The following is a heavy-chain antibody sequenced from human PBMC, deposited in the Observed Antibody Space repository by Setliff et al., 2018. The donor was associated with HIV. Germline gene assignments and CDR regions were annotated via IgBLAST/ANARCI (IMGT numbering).Heavy chain of an antibody. V-gene: IGHV3-11*04. CDR1: GFTVSSNY. D-gene: IGHD5-12*01. CDR3: ARVISGYDWGGFDY. CDR2: ISSSGSTI. J-gene: IGHJ4*02. Sequence: GGSLRLSCAASGFTVSSNYMSWIRQAPGKGLEWVSYISSSGSTIYYADSVKGRFTISRDNAKNSLYLQMNSLRAEDTAVYYCARVISGYDWGGFDYWGQGTLVTVSS.